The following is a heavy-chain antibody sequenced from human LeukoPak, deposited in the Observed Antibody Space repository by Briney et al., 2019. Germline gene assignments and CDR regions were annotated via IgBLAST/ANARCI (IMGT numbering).Heavy chain of an antibody. D-gene: IGHD6-13*01. J-gene: IGHJ6*03. CDR1: GYTFTSYD. Sequence: ASVKVSCKASGYTFTSYDINWVRQATGQGLEWMGWMNPNSGNTGYAQKFQGGVTMTRNTSISTAYMELSSLRSEDTAVYYCARAPRNRIAAAGTSYYYYYYMDVWGRGTTVTVSS. CDR3: ARAPRNRIAAAGTSYYYYYYMDV. CDR2: MNPNSGNT. V-gene: IGHV1-8*01.